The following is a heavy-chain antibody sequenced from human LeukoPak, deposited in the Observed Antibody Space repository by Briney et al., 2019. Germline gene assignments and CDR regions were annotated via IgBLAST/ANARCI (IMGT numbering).Heavy chain of an antibody. D-gene: IGHD1/OR15-1a*01. V-gene: IGHV1/OR15-1*04. CDR3: ATDPTLDGWNNPRDY. Sequence: GASVKVSCKASGYIFTDYYMHWVRQAPGQELGWMGRINPNSGGTNYAQKFQGRVTMTRDTSISTAYMELSSLRSEDTAVYYCATDPTLDGWNNPRDYWGQGTLVTVSS. CDR2: INPNSGGT. CDR1: GYIFTDYY. J-gene: IGHJ4*02.